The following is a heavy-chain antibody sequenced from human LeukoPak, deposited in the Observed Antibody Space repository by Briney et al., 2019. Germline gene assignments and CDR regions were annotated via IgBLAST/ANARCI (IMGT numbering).Heavy chain of an antibody. CDR2: VYSGGST. D-gene: IGHD3-22*01. J-gene: IGHJ5*02. V-gene: IGHV3-53*01. CDR3: ARCSTSSGHSVMWFDP. CDR1: GLTVSTNY. Sequence: GGSLRLSCAASGLTVSTNYMYWVRQAPGRGLEWVSVVYSGGSTYYADSVQGRFTIYRDNSKNRLYLQMNSLRAEDTAVYYCARCSTSSGHSVMWFDPWGQKTVVPLFS.